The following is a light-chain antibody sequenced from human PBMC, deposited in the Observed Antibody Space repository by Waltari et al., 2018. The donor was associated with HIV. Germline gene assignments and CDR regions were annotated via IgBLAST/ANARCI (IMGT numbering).Light chain of an antibody. CDR2: STS. J-gene: IGLJ3*02. CDR1: SGSVPLLHY. V-gene: IGLV8-61*01. CDR3: VLYMGSGSWM. Sequence: QTVLPQGPSSPVSPVGTVSLTCGLTSGSVPLLHYPAWYQQTPGRTPRTLIYSTSTRSSGVPGRFSGSILGDKAALTITGAQADDESDYYCVLYMGSGSWMFGGGTKLTVL.